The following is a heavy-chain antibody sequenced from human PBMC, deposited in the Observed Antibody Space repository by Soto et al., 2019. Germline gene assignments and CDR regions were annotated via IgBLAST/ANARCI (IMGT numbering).Heavy chain of an antibody. D-gene: IGHD3-10*01. CDR2: IKQDGSEK. Sequence: AGGSLRLSCAASGFTFINYWMTWVRQAPWKGLEWVANIKQDGSEKYYVDSVKGRFTISRDNAKDSLYLQMNSLRAEDTALYYCARVHRSGSFDYWGQGTLVTVS. V-gene: IGHV3-7*03. J-gene: IGHJ4*02. CDR3: ARVHRSGSFDY. CDR1: GFTFINYW.